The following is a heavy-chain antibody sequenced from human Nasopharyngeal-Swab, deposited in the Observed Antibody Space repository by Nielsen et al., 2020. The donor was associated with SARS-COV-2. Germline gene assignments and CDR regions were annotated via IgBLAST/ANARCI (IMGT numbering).Heavy chain of an antibody. J-gene: IGHJ4*02. CDR1: GFTFSSYG. CDR2: IWYDGSNK. D-gene: IGHD4-17*01. V-gene: IGHV3-33*01. Sequence: GGSLRLSCAASGFTFSSYGMHWVRQAPGKGLEWVAVIWYDGSNKYYADSVKGRFTISRDNSKNTLYLQMNSLRAEDTAVYYCARDLKIAYGDSDYFDYWGQGTLVTVSS. CDR3: ARDLKIAYGDSDYFDY.